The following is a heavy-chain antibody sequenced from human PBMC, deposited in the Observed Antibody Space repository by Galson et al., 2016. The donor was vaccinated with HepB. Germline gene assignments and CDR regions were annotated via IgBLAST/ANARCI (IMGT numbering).Heavy chain of an antibody. CDR2: ILSDGSNK. D-gene: IGHD2-21*01. CDR1: GFTSGYG. V-gene: IGHV3-30*18. CDR3: AKSATYDSARTDY. Sequence: SLRLSCAASGFTSGYGIHWVRQAPGKGLEWVAVILSDGSNKYYADSVKGRFTISRDNSKNTLYLQMISLRPEDTALYFCAKSATYDSARTDYWGQGTLVTVSS. J-gene: IGHJ4*02.